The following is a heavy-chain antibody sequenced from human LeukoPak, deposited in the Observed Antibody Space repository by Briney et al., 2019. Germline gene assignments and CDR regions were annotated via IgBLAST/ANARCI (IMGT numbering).Heavy chain of an antibody. CDR2: INHSGST. CDR1: GGSLSGYY. J-gene: IGHJ2*01. Sequence: SETLSLTCAVYGGSLSGYYWNWLRQPPGQGLEWIGEINHSGSTNYNPSLKSRVTISVDTSKNQFSLELNSVTAADTAVYYCARGAAVAGTYWYFDLWGRGTLVTVSS. D-gene: IGHD6-19*01. CDR3: ARGAAVAGTYWYFDL. V-gene: IGHV4-34*01.